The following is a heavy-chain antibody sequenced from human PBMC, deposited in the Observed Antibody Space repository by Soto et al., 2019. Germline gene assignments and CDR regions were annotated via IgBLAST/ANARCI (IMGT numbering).Heavy chain of an antibody. Sequence: PGGSLRLSCAASGFTFSSYAMSWVRQAPGKGLEWVSAISGSGGSTYYADSVKGRFTISRDNSKNTLYLQMNSLRAEDTAVYYCAKDHVYYDSSGYYRGDYFDYWGQGTLVTVSS. D-gene: IGHD3-22*01. J-gene: IGHJ4*02. CDR2: ISGSGGST. V-gene: IGHV3-23*01. CDR3: AKDHVYYDSSGYYRGDYFDY. CDR1: GFTFSSYA.